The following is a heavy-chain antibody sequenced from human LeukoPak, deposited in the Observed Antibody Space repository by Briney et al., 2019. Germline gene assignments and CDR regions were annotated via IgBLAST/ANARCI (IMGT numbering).Heavy chain of an antibody. D-gene: IGHD2-21*01. J-gene: IGHJ3*02. V-gene: IGHV4-39*07. Sequence: SETLSLTCTVSGGSINSSYYYWGWIRQPPGKGLEWIGSIYYSGSTYYNPSLKSRVTISVDTSKNQFSLKLSSVTAADTAVYFCATYDGGATDAFDIWGQGTMVTVSS. CDR3: ATYDGGATDAFDI. CDR2: IYYSGST. CDR1: GGSINSSYYY.